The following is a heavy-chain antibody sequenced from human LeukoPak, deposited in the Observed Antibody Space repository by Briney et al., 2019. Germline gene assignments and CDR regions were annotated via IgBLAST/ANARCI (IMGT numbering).Heavy chain of an antibody. CDR1: GLTFTNYA. V-gene: IGHV3-23*01. CDR2: ITGGGIGT. Sequence: GGSLRLSCAASGLTFTNYAMTWVRQAPGKGLEWVSSITGGGIGTSYADSVKGRFTVYRDNSKNTLYLQMNSLRAGDTAVDYCAKDPNGDYVGAFDSWGQGTSVTVSS. D-gene: IGHD4-17*01. J-gene: IGHJ3*01. CDR3: AKDPNGDYVGAFDS.